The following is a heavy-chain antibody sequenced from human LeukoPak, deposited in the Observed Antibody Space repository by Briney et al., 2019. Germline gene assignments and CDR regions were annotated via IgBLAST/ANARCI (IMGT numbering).Heavy chain of an antibody. Sequence: GGSLRLSCGASGFTFSSSAMHWVRQGPAKGLEWVAYIAHHGNNKYYADSVKGRFTISRDNSKGSLYLQMNSLRADDTAVYYCAKDGSWSCTDWGQGTLVRVSS. J-gene: IGHJ4*02. V-gene: IGHV3-30*02. D-gene: IGHD2-8*02. CDR3: AKDGSWSCTD. CDR2: IAHHGNNK. CDR1: GFTFSSSA.